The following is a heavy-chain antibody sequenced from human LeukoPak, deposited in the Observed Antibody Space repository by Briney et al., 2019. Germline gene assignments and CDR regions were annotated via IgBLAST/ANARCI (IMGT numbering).Heavy chain of an antibody. CDR1: GYTLTELS. CDR3: ATANPGRVVHDAFDI. D-gene: IGHD2-15*01. CDR2: FDPEDGET. J-gene: IGHJ3*02. Sequence: ASVKVSCKVSGYTLTELSMHWVRQAPGKGLEWMGGFDPEDGETIYAQKFQGRVTMTEDTSTDTAYMELSSLRSEDTAVYYCATANPGRVVHDAFDIWGQGTMVTVSS. V-gene: IGHV1-24*01.